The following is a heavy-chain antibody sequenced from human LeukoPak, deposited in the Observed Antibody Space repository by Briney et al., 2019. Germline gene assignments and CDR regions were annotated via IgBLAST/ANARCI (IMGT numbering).Heavy chain of an antibody. V-gene: IGHV1-18*01. J-gene: IGHJ4*02. CDR1: GYTFTNYG. Sequence: GASVTVSCKASGYTFTNYGLSWVRQATGQGLEWMGWISGYNGHTNYVQKFQGRVTMTTDTSTSTAYMELRSLTCDDTAVYYCARGIHSGSSGPYYFDYWGQGTLVTVSS. CDR3: ARGIHSGSSGPYYFDY. CDR2: ISGYNGHT. D-gene: IGHD1-26*01.